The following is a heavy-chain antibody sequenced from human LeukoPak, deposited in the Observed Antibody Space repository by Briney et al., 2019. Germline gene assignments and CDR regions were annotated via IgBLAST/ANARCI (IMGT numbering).Heavy chain of an antibody. Sequence: SVKVSCKASGGTFSSYAISWVRQAPGQGLEWMGGIIPIFGTANYAQKFQGRVTITADESTSTAYMELSSLRSEDTAVYYRARGGDGYLRFDYWGQGTLVTVSS. D-gene: IGHD5-24*01. V-gene: IGHV1-69*01. CDR2: IIPIFGTA. CDR3: ARGGDGYLRFDY. J-gene: IGHJ4*02. CDR1: GGTFSSYA.